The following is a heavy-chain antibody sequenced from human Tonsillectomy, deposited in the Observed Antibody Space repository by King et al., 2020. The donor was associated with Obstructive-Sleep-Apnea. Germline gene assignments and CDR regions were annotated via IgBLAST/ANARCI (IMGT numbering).Heavy chain of an antibody. V-gene: IGHV3-15*01. CDR1: GFTLSDIW. D-gene: IGHD3-22*01. J-gene: IGHJ4*02. CDR2: IKSGTYAGT. CDR3: TTDPRDDSHLDF. Sequence: VQLVESGGGLVRPGGSLRISCAASGFTLSDIWRRWVRPAPGKGLEWVGSIKSGTYAGTDYGATVKGRLTLSRDDSRSTLYLQMNSLKSDDTGVYYCTTDPRDDSHLDFWGQGTLVTVS.